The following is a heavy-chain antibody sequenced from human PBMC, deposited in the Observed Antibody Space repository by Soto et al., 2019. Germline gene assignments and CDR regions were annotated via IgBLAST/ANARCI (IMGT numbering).Heavy chain of an antibody. CDR2: IQPGSGTT. V-gene: IGHV1-46*01. CDR3: ARDTRDVANRDYRFDP. J-gene: IGHJ5*02. Sequence: QVQLVQSGAEVKKPGASVKVSCKSSGYPFSNYYIHWVRQAPGQGLEWMGIIQPGSGTTTYSESLQGRLTPNRETSTTTVHMELSRLTTYGTARYYCARDTRDVANRDYRFDPWGQGTLVTVSS. D-gene: IGHD5-12*01. CDR1: GYPFSNYY.